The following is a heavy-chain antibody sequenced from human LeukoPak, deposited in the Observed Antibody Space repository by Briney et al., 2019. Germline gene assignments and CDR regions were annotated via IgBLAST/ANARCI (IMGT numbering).Heavy chain of an antibody. CDR2: INPNSGHT. CDR3: ARSIAAAGGDIDY. D-gene: IGHD6-13*01. Sequence: ASVKVSCKASVYTFTGYYMHWVRQAPGQGLEWMVWINPNSGHTNYAQKFQGRVTMTRDTSISTAYMELSRLRSDDTAVYYCARSIAAAGGDIDYWGQGTLVTVSS. CDR1: VYTFTGYY. V-gene: IGHV1-2*02. J-gene: IGHJ4*02.